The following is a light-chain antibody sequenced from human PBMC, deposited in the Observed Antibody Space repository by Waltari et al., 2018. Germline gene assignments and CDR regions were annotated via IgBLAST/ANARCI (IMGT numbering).Light chain of an antibody. CDR1: QTVLYSSSNKNY. CDR3: QQYFITPGT. V-gene: IGKV4-1*01. Sequence: DIVMTQSPDSLAVSLGERATINCKSSQTVLYSSSNKNYLSWYQQKPGQPPKLLIYWAATRESGVPDRFSGSGSGTDVTLTSSSLQAEDVAVYYCQQYFITPGTFGQGTKLEIK. CDR2: WAA. J-gene: IGKJ2*02.